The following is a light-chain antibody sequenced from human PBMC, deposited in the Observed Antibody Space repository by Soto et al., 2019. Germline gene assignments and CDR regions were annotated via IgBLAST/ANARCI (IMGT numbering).Light chain of an antibody. Sequence: DIQLTQSPSFLSASVGDRVTITCRASQGISSYLAWYQQKPGGAPKLLIYKASILESGVPSRFSGSGSGTDFTLTISSLQPEDFATYYCLQTYNTPPWTFGQGTKVDI. CDR2: KAS. CDR3: LQTYNTPPWT. V-gene: IGKV1-39*01. CDR1: QGISSY. J-gene: IGKJ1*01.